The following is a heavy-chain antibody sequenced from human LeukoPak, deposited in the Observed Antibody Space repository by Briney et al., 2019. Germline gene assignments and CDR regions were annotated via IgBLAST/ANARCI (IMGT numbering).Heavy chain of an antibody. J-gene: IGHJ5*02. D-gene: IGHD2-2*01. CDR3: ARALPDIVVVPAAMRWFDP. Sequence: SETLSPTCTVSGAPISSYYRSWIRQPPGKGLEWIGYIYYSGSTNYNPSLKSRVTISVDTSKNQFSLKLSSVTAADTAVCYCARALPDIVVVPAAMRWFDPWGQGTLVTVSS. V-gene: IGHV4-59*01. CDR1: GAPISSYY. CDR2: IYYSGST.